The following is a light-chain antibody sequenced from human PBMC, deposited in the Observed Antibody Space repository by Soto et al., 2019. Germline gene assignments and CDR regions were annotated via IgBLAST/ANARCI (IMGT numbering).Light chain of an antibody. CDR3: QQYGSSPRT. CDR1: QSVSSSY. J-gene: IGKJ1*01. V-gene: IGKV3-20*01. Sequence: EIVLTQSPGTLSLSPGERATLSCRASQSVSSSYLVWYQQKPGQPPRLLIYGASTRATGIPDRFSGSGSGTDFTLTISRLEPKDFAVYYCQQYGSSPRTFGQGTKVEIK. CDR2: GAS.